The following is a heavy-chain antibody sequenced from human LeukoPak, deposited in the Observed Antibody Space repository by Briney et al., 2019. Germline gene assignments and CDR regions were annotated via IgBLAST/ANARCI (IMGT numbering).Heavy chain of an antibody. J-gene: IGHJ4*02. V-gene: IGHV1-18*01. CDR1: GGTFSSYA. Sequence: ASVKVSCKASGGTFSSYAISWVRQAPGQGLEWMGWISAYNGNTNYAQKLQGRVTMTTDTSTSTAYMELRSLRSDDTAVYYCAREGDYCSSTSCYYEVDYWGQGTLVTVSS. CDR3: AREGDYCSSTSCYYEVDY. D-gene: IGHD2-2*01. CDR2: ISAYNGNT.